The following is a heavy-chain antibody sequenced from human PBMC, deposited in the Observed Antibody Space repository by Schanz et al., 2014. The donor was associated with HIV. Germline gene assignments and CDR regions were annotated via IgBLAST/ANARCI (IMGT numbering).Heavy chain of an antibody. CDR1: GGTIRNLG. CDR2: INIMLGKT. V-gene: IGHV1-69*01. J-gene: IGHJ6*02. CDR3: ASGRRSGIGWRMDF. Sequence: QVQLVQSGAEVKKPGSSVKVSCKASGGTIRNLGITGERTAPKKGHEGMGVINIMLGKTNYAQKFQGRVSMTADQSTSTAYMEVSSLRSDDTAVYYCASGRRSGIGWRMDFSGPGITVSVSS. D-gene: IGHD6-19*01.